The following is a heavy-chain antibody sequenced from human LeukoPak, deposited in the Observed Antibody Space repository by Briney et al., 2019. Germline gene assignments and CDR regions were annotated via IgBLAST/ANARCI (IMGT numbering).Heavy chain of an antibody. CDR1: GGPFSGYY. Sequence: SETLSLTCAVYGGPFSGYYWSWLRQPPGKGLEWIGEINHSGSTNYNPSLKSRVTISVDTSKNQFSLKLSSVTAADTAVYYCARGRGYYDSSGLDYWGQGTLVTVSS. CDR2: INHSGST. D-gene: IGHD3-22*01. CDR3: ARGRGYYDSSGLDY. V-gene: IGHV4-34*01. J-gene: IGHJ4*02.